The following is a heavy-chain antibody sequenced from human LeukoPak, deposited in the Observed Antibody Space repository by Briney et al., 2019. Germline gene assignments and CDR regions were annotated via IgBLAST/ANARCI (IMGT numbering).Heavy chain of an antibody. J-gene: IGHJ6*02. V-gene: IGHV3-30*04. CDR2: ISYDGSNK. Sequence: GGALRLSCAASGFTFSSYAMHWVRQAPGKGLEWGAVISYDGSNKYYADSVKGRFTISRDNSKNTLYLQMNSLRAEDTAVYYCARPHYVYYYYGMDVWGPGATVTVSS. D-gene: IGHD4-17*01. CDR1: GFTFSSYA. CDR3: ARPHYVYYYYGMDV.